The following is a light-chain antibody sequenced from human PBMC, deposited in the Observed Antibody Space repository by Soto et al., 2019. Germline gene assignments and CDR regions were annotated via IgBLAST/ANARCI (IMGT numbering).Light chain of an antibody. CDR3: EKYKSYPFT. CDR2: AAS. CDR1: QAINNY. Sequence: DIQMTQSPSSLSASVGERVTSTCRASQAINNYLAWFQQKPGKAPKSLSCAASTLQSGVPSKLGGSGSVVDFTLTISSLQHDDCATYDCEKYKSYPFTFGGGARVEFK. V-gene: IGKV1-16*02. J-gene: IGKJ4*01.